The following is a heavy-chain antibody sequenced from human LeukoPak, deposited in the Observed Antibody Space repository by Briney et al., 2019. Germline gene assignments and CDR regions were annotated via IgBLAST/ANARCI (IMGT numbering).Heavy chain of an antibody. Sequence: PSETLSLTCAVYGGSFNDYFWSWIRQPPGKGREWIGEINHSGSTKYTASLKSRVAISVDTSKNQFSLKLNSVTAADTAVYFCARGHLRTGTREFDYWGQGTLVTASS. CDR1: GGSFNDYF. D-gene: IGHD1-7*01. V-gene: IGHV4-34*01. CDR2: INHSGST. J-gene: IGHJ4*02. CDR3: ARGHLRTGTREFDY.